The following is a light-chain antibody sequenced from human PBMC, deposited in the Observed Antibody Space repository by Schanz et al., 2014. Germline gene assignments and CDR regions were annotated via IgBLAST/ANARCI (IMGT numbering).Light chain of an antibody. Sequence: DIQMTQSPSSLSASVGDRVTITCRASQSISSYLNWYQQKPGKAPKLLIYAASSLQSGVPSRFSGSGSGTEFTLTISSLQPDDFATYYCQQYNSYSEVTFGQGTKVEIK. CDR2: AAS. CDR3: QQYNSYSEVT. V-gene: IGKV1-39*01. CDR1: QSISSY. J-gene: IGKJ1*01.